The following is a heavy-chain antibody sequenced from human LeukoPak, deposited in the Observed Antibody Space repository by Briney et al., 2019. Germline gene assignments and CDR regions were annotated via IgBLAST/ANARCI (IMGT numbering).Heavy chain of an antibody. V-gene: IGHV4-38-2*02. Sequence: PSETLSLTCTVSGYSISSGYYWGWIRQPPGKGLEWIGSIYHSGSTYYNPSLKSRVTVSVDTSKNQFSLKLSSVTAADTAVYYCAGSPAYFVSVSAYYFDYWGQGTLVTVSS. CDR3: AGSPAYFVSVSAYYFDY. CDR2: IYHSGST. D-gene: IGHD3-9*01. J-gene: IGHJ4*02. CDR1: GYSISSGYY.